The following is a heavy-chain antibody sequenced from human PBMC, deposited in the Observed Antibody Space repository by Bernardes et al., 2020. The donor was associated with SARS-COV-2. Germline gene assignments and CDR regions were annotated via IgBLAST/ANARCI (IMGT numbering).Heavy chain of an antibody. CDR2: IWYDGSNK. CDR3: ARDLRVTTSGYGMDV. Sequence: GGSLRLSCAASGFTFSSYGMHWVRQAPGKGLEWVAVIWYDGSNKYYADSVKGRFTISRDNSKNTLYLQMNSLRAEDTAVYYCARDLRVTTSGYGMDVWGQGTTVTVSS. V-gene: IGHV3-33*01. CDR1: GFTFSSYG. J-gene: IGHJ6*02. D-gene: IGHD4-4*01.